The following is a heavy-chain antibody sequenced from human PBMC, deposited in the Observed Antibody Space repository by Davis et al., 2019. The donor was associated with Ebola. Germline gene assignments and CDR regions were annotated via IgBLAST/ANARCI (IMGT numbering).Heavy chain of an antibody. CDR2: ISSSSYYI. CDR3: ARGGYYDSSGYSHEAFDI. Sequence: GGSLRLSCAASGFTFSSYAMNWVRQAPGKGLEWVSSISSSSYYIYYADSLKGRFTVSRDNAKNSLYLQMNSLSADDTAVYYCARGGYYDSSGYSHEAFDIWGQGTMVTVSS. CDR1: GFTFSSYA. D-gene: IGHD3-22*01. V-gene: IGHV3-21*01. J-gene: IGHJ3*02.